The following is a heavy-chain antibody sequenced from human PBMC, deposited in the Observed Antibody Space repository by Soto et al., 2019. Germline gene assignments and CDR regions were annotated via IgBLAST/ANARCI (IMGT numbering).Heavy chain of an antibody. CDR2: INHSGST. V-gene: IGHV4-34*01. CDR1: GGSFSGYY. CDR3: ARPGRRAYDYVWGSYRLNWFGP. J-gene: IGHJ5*02. Sequence: KPSETLSLTCAVYGGSFSGYYWSWIRQPPGKGLEWIGEINHSGSTNYNPSLKSRVTISVDTSKNQFSLKLSSVTAADTAVYYCARPGRRAYDYVWGSYRLNWFGPWGQVTLVTVSS. D-gene: IGHD3-16*02.